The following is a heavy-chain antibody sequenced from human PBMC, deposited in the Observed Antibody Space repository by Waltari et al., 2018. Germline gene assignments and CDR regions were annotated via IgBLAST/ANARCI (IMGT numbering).Heavy chain of an antibody. CDR1: SSYY. Sequence: SSYYWSWIRQPPGKGLEWIGYIYYSGSTNYNPSLKSRVTISVDTSKNQFSLKLSSVTAADTAVYYCARDPGNLGYYYGMDVWGQGTTVTVSS. J-gene: IGHJ6*02. CDR2: IYYSGST. CDR3: ARDPGNLGYYYGMDV. V-gene: IGHV4-59*01. D-gene: IGHD7-27*01.